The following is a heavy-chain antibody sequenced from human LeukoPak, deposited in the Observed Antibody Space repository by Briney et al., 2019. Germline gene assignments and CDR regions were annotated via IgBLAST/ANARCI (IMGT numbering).Heavy chain of an antibody. CDR1: GGSISSGSYY. J-gene: IGHJ6*03. V-gene: IGHV4-39*07. D-gene: IGHD2-15*01. CDR2: INHSGST. CDR3: ARGGGCSGGSCYRGYYYYYYYMDV. Sequence: SQTLSLTCTVSGGSISSGSYYWSWIRQPPGKGLEWIGEINHSGSTNYNPSLKSRVTISVDTSKNQFSLKLSSVTAADTAVYYCARGGGCSGGSCYRGYYYYYYYMDVWGKGTTVTVSS.